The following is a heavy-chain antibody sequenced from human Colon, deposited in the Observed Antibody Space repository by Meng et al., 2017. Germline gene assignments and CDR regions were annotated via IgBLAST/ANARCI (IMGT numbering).Heavy chain of an antibody. CDR2: INAGNGNT. CDR1: GYTFTSYA. Sequence: ASVKVSCKASGYTFTSYAMHWVRQAPGQRREGMGWINAGNGNTKYSQKFQGRVTITRDTSASTAYMELSSLRSEDTAVYYCARTIIYCSSTSCYAYYFNYWGQGTLVTVSS. V-gene: IGHV1-3*01. D-gene: IGHD2-2*01. J-gene: IGHJ4*02. CDR3: ARTIIYCSSTSCYAYYFNY.